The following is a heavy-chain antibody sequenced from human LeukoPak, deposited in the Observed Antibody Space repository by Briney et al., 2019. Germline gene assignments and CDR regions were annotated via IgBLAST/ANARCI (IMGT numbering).Heavy chain of an antibody. CDR3: ARGPGRLNDYVWGSHPT. Sequence: ASVKVSCKASGYTFTSYDINWVRQATGQGLEWMGWMNPNSGNTGYAQKFQGRVTITRNTSISTAYMELSSLRSEDTAVYYCARGPGRLNDYVWGSHPTWGQGTLVTVSS. CDR2: MNPNSGNT. D-gene: IGHD3-16*01. CDR1: GYTFTSYD. J-gene: IGHJ5*02. V-gene: IGHV1-8*03.